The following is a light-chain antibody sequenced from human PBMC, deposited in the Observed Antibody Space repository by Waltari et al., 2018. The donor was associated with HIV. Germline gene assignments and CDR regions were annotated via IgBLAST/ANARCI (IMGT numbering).Light chain of an antibody. CDR3: VLYMGSGIWV. CDR2: STN. Sequence: QTVVTQKPSFSVSPGGTVTLTCGLRSGSVSTSYYPSWYQQTPGQAPRTLIYSTNTRSSGVPDRFSGSILGNKAALTITGAQADDESDYYCVLYMGSGIWVFGGGTKLTVL. CDR1: SGSVSTSYY. J-gene: IGLJ3*02. V-gene: IGLV8-61*01.